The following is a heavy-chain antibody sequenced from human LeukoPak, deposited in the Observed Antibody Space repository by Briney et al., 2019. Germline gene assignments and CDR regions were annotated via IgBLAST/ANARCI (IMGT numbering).Heavy chain of an antibody. J-gene: IGHJ6*04. CDR1: GGSISSGSYY. V-gene: IGHV4-61*02. Sequence: SQTLSLTCTVSGGSISSGSYYWSWIRQPAGKGLEWIGRIYTSGSTNYNPSLKSRVTISVDTSKNQFSLKLSSVTAADTAVYYCARDAIQLWLGMDVWGKGTTVTISS. CDR3: ARDAIQLWLGMDV. D-gene: IGHD5-18*01. CDR2: IYTSGST.